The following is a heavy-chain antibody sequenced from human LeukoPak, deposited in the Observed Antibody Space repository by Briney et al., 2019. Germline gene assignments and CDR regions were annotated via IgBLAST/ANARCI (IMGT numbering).Heavy chain of an antibody. CDR3: ARGGGLDV. Sequence: GGSLRLSCAASGFTFSSYWMNWARQAPGKGLEWVASINHNGNVNYYVDSVKGRFTISRDNAKNSLYLQMSNLRAEDTAVYFCARGGGLDVWAKGPRSPSP. D-gene: IGHD3-16*01. CDR2: INHNGNVN. CDR1: GFTFSSYW. J-gene: IGHJ6*02. V-gene: IGHV3-7*03.